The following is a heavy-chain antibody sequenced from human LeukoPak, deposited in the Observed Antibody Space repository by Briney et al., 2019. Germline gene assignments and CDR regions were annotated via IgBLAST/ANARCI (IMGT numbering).Heavy chain of an antibody. CDR1: GYTFTGYY. V-gene: IGHV1-2*04. Sequence: VSVKVSCKASGYTFTGYYIHWVRQAPGQGLEWMGWINPNSGGTNYAQKFQGWVTMTRDTSISTAYMELSRLRSDDTAVYYCARDVLAKDYGMDVWGQGTTVTVSS. J-gene: IGHJ6*02. CDR2: INPNSGGT. D-gene: IGHD3-3*02. CDR3: ARDVLAKDYGMDV.